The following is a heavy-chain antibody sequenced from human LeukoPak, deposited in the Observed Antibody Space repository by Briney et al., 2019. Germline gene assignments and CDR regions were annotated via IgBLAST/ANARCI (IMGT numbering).Heavy chain of an antibody. V-gene: IGHV1-69*04. Sequence: GASVKVSCKASGGTFSSYAISWVRQAPGQGLEWMGRIIPIFGIANYAQKFQGRVTITADKSTSTAYMELSSLRSEDTAVYYCARTYGGNLNDAFDIWGQGTMVAVSS. CDR2: IIPIFGIA. CDR3: ARTYGGNLNDAFDI. CDR1: GGTFSSYA. J-gene: IGHJ3*02. D-gene: IGHD4-23*01.